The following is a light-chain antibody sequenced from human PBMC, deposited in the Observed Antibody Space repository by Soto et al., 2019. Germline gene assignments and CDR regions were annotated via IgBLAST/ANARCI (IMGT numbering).Light chain of an antibody. Sequence: IVLRQSPATLSLSPGERATLSCRASQGVSNYLAWYQQKSGQAPRLLIYDVFNRATGIPARFSGSGSGTDFTLTISSLEPEDSAVYYCQQRSNWPRITFAQGTRLEI. V-gene: IGKV3-11*01. J-gene: IGKJ5*01. CDR1: QGVSNY. CDR3: QQRSNWPRIT. CDR2: DVF.